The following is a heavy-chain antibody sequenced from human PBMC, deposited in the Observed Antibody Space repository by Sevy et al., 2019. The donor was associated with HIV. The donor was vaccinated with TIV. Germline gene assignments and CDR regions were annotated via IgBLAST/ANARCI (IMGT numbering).Heavy chain of an antibody. J-gene: IGHJ6*03. Sequence: ASVKVSCKASGGTFSSYVISWVRQAPGQGLEWMGRIIPIFGTANYAQKFQGRVTITADESTSTAYMELSSLRSEATAVYYCASGNHGSGSYYNYYYYYVDVWGKGTTVTVSS. V-gene: IGHV1-69*13. D-gene: IGHD3-10*01. CDR1: GGTFSSYV. CDR3: ASGNHGSGSYYNYYYYYVDV. CDR2: IIPIFGTA.